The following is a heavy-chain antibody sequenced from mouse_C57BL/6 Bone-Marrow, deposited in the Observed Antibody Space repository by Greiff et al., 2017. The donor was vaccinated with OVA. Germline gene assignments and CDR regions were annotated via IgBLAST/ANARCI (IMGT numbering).Heavy chain of an antibody. CDR3: AIGGWRAMDY. CDR2: IHPSDSDT. V-gene: IGHV1-74*01. CDR1: GSTFTSYW. D-gene: IGHD2-3*01. Sequence: VQLQQPGAELVKPGASVKVSCKASGSTFTSYWMHWVKQRPGQGLEWIGSIHPSDSDTNYNQKFKGKATLTVDKSSSTAYMQLSSLTSKDSAVYYCAIGGWRAMDYWGQGTSVTVSS. J-gene: IGHJ4*01.